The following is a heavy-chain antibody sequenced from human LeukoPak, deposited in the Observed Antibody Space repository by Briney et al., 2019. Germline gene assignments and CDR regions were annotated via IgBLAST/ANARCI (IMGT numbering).Heavy chain of an antibody. Sequence: GGSLGLSCAASGFTFSSYSMNWVRQAPGKGLEWVSYISSSSSTIYYADSVKGRFTISRDNAKNSLYLQMNSLRAEDTAVYYCARDWGVGATSGYFDYWGQGTLVTVSS. D-gene: IGHD1-26*01. CDR1: GFTFSSYS. CDR2: ISSSSSTI. J-gene: IGHJ4*02. CDR3: ARDWGVGATSGYFDY. V-gene: IGHV3-48*01.